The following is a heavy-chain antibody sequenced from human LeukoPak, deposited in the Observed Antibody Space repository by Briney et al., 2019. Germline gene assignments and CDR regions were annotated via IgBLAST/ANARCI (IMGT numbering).Heavy chain of an antibody. CDR2: IYYSGST. V-gene: IGHV4-39*01. CDR1: GGSISSSSYY. CDR3: ARAEVTIFGY. J-gene: IGHJ4*02. D-gene: IGHD3-3*01. Sequence: SETLSLTCTVSGGSISSSSYYWGWIRQPPGKGLEWIGSIYYSGSTYYNPSLKSRVTISADTSKNQFSLKLSSVTAADTAVYYCARAEVTIFGYWGQGTLVTVSS.